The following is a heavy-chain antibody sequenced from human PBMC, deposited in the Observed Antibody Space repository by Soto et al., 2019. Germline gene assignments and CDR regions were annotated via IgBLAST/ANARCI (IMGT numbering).Heavy chain of an antibody. Sequence: QVPLVQSGAEVKSPGSAVKVSCKVSGAGATFSNYGLNWVRQAPGQGLEWMGGTIPAFGTANYAQKFQGRVTITADTSTTTAYMELSSLRSDDTAVYYCWRHDKTTLPPLDSWGQGTLVSVSS. CDR1: GAGATFSNYG. J-gene: IGHJ4*02. CDR3: WRHDKTTLPPLDS. V-gene: IGHV1-69*06. CDR2: TIPAFGTA. D-gene: IGHD1-1*01.